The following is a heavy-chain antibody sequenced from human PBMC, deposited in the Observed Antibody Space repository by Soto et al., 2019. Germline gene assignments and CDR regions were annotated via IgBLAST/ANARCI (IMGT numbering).Heavy chain of an antibody. Sequence: SETLSLSCAVYGGSFSGYYWSWIRQPPGKGLEWIGETNHSGSTNYNPSLKSRVTISVDTSKNQFSLKLSSVTAADTAVYYCARGGIAARHYYFDYWGQGTLVTVSS. CDR2: TNHSGST. J-gene: IGHJ4*02. V-gene: IGHV4-34*01. D-gene: IGHD6-6*01. CDR3: ARGGIAARHYYFDY. CDR1: GGSFSGYY.